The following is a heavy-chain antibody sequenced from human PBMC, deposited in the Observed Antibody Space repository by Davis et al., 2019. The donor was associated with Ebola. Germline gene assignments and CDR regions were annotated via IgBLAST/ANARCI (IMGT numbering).Heavy chain of an antibody. CDR1: GFTFNTNA. CDR2: ISASGRTV. V-gene: IGHV3-23*01. D-gene: IGHD5/OR15-5a*01. J-gene: IGHJ4*02. CDR3: AKDNGMSVTCVDF. Sequence: GGSLRLSCSASGFTFNTNAMSWVRQAPGKGLEWVSTISASGRTVEYAASMKGRFTIPRDNSKNTLYLEMDSLRADDTAVYYCAKDNGMSVTCVDFWGQGTLVTVSS.